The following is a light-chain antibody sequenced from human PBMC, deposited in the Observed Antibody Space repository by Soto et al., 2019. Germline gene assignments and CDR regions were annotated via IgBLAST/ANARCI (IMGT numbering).Light chain of an antibody. CDR2: AAS. Sequence: DIQMTQSPSSLSSSVVDRVTITCRASQGISKSLALFQQKPGKAPKSLIYAASSLHNGVPSKFSGSGSGTDFILTIRSLQPEDFTTDYCEQYNTCTFTFGQGTKLEGK. CDR3: EQYNTCTFT. CDR1: QGISKS. V-gene: IGKV1-16*02. J-gene: IGKJ2*01.